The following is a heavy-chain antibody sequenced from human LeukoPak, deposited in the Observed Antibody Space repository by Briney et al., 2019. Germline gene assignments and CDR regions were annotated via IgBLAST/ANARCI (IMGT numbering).Heavy chain of an antibody. Sequence: ASMKVSCKASGYTFTNYAMNWVRQAPGQRLEWMGWINAGNGNTKSSQRFQDRVTITRDTSASTAYMELNSLRSEDTAAYYCTRGIWSSHNKDYYFDYWGQGSLVTVSS. J-gene: IGHJ4*02. CDR3: TRGIWSSHNKDYYFDY. V-gene: IGHV1-3*01. CDR2: INAGNGNT. CDR1: GYTFTNYA. D-gene: IGHD2-2*01.